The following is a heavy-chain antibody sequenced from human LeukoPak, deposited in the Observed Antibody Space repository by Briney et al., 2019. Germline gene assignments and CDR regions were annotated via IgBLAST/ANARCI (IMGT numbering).Heavy chain of an antibody. CDR1: GYTLTELS. J-gene: IGHJ4*02. V-gene: IGHV1-24*01. Sequence: ASVKVSCKVSGYTLTELSMHWVRQATGKGLEGMGGFDPEDGETIYAQKFQGRVTMTEDTSTDTAYMELSSLRSEDTAVYYCATGPIVVVPAVPLDYWGQGTLVTVSS. CDR3: ATGPIVVVPAVPLDY. CDR2: FDPEDGET. D-gene: IGHD2-2*01.